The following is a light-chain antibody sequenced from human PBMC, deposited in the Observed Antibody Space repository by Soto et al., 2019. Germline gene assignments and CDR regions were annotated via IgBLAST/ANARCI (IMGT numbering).Light chain of an antibody. CDR2: DVS. CDR3: NTYTSSRTR. CDR1: SSDIGGYIY. J-gene: IGLJ2*01. Sequence: QSVLTQPASVSGSPGQSITISCTGTSSDIGGYIYVSWYQHHPGKAPKLLIYDVSNRPSGVSNRFSGSKSGNTASLTISGLQVEDEADYFCNTYTSSRTRFGGGTKLTVL. V-gene: IGLV2-14*03.